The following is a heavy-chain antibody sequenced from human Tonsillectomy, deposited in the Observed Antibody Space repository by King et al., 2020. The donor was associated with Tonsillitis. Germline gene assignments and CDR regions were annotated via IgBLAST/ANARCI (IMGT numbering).Heavy chain of an antibody. V-gene: IGHV3-11*01. D-gene: IGHD5-12*01. CDR2: IGSSGTTI. CDR3: ARDIYHGPGTDYHEDGKYSYGMAA. CDR1: GFTFSDYY. J-gene: IGHJ6*02. Sequence: VQLVESGGGLVKPGGSLRLSCAASGFTFSDYYMNWIRQAPGKGLEWVSYIGSSGTTIYYADSVKGRFTISRDNAKNSLVLQMNSLRAEDTAVYYCARDIYHGPGTDYHEDGKYSYGMAAWGQGTTVTVSS.